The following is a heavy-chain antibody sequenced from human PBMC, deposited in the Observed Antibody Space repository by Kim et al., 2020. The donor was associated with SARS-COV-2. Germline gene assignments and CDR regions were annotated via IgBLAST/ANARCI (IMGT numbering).Heavy chain of an antibody. D-gene: IGHD3-3*01. J-gene: IGHJ4*02. CDR1: GGSFSGYY. V-gene: IGHV4-34*01. CDR3: ARGHLKYYDFWSGYFDY. CDR2: INHSGST. Sequence: SETLSLTCAVYGGSFSGYYWSWIRQPPGKGLEWIGEINHSGSTNYNPSLKSRVTISVDTSKNQFSLKLSSVTAADTAVYYCARGHLKYYDFWSGYFDYWGQGTRVTVSS.